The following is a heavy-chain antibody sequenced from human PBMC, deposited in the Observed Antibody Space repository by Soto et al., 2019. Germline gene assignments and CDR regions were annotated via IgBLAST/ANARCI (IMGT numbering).Heavy chain of an antibody. D-gene: IGHD2-15*01. CDR3: ARDPKGYCSGGSCYREDY. CDR1: GGTFSSYA. V-gene: IGHV1-69*06. Sequence: QVQLVQSGAEVKKPGSSVKVSCKASGGTFSSYAISWVRQAPGQGLEWMGGIIPIFGTANYAQKFQGRVTITAEKSTSTAYMELSSLRYEDTAVYYCARDPKGYCSGGSCYREDYWGQGTLVTVSS. J-gene: IGHJ4*02. CDR2: IIPIFGTA.